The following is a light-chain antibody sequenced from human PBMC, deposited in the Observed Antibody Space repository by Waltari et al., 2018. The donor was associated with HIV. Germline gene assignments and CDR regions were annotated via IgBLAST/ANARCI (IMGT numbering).Light chain of an antibody. CDR3: QTWGTGV. V-gene: IGLV4-69*01. CDR1: SGHSSYA. CDR2: LNSDGSH. J-gene: IGLJ3*02. Sequence: QLVLAQSPSASASLGASVKFTCTLSSGHSSYAIAWHQQQPEKGHRYLMKLNSDGSHSKGDGIPDRFSGSSSGAERSLTISSLQSEDEADYYCQTWGTGVFGGGTKLTVL.